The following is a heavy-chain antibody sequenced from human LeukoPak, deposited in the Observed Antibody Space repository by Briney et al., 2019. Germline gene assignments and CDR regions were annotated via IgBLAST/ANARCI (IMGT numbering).Heavy chain of an antibody. V-gene: IGHV1-2*02. CDR2: INPNSGGT. CDR1: GYTFTGYY. CDR3: ARDLTEYFLTLALEYYFDY. D-gene: IGHD1-1*01. J-gene: IGHJ4*02. Sequence: ASVKVSCKASGYTFTGYYVHWVRQAPGQGLEWMGWINPNSGGTNYAQKFQGRVTMTSDTSISTAYMELSRLRSDDTAVYYCARDLTEYFLTLALEYYFDYWGQGTLVTVSS.